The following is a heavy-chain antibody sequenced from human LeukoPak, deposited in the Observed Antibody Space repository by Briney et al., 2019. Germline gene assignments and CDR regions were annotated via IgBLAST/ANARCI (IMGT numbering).Heavy chain of an antibody. J-gene: IGHJ4*02. Sequence: SETLSLTCTVSGDSISSGGYSWSWIRQPPGKGLEWIVYIYHSGSIYYNPSLKSRVTISVDRSKNQFSLTPSSVTAADTSVYYCASQYCSSTSCLFDYWGQGTLVTVSS. V-gene: IGHV4-30-2*01. CDR2: IYHSGSI. CDR1: GDSISSGGYS. D-gene: IGHD2-2*01. CDR3: ASQYCSSTSCLFDY.